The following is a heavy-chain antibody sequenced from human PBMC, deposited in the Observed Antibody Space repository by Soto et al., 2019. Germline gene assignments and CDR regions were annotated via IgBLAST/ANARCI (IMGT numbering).Heavy chain of an antibody. J-gene: IGHJ6*02. CDR2: IWYDGSLQ. CDR1: GFSFENYG. D-gene: IGHD5-12*01. CDR3: ANLWGDGYNLGQDYNGMDV. Sequence: ESGGGVVQPGRSLRLSCAASGFSFENYGMHWVRQAPGRGLECVAIIWYDGSLQYYAAAVKGRFTISRDNSKNTLYLEMNSLRAEDTAVYYCANLWGDGYNLGQDYNGMDVWGQGTTVIVSS. V-gene: IGHV3-33*06.